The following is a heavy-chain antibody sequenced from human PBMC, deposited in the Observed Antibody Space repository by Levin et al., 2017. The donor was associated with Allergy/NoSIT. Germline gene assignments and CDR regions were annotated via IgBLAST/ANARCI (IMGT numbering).Heavy chain of an antibody. CDR2: INYRGST. CDR3: AGNRIVVAGGNDYYYGMDV. CDR1: GGSVSSGTYY. D-gene: IGHD6-19*01. J-gene: IGHJ6*02. Sequence: SETLSLTCTVSGGSVSSGTYYWSWIRQPPGKGLEWIGYINYRGSTKYNPSLKSRVTISVDTSKNEFSLKLSSVTAADTAVYYGAGNRIVVAGGNDYYYGMDVWGQGTTVTVSS. V-gene: IGHV4-61*01.